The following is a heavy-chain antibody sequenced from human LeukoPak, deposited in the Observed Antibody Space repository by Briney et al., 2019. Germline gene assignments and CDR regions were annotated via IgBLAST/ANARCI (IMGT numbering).Heavy chain of an antibody. CDR2: LDPENGET. CDR3: ATGGIYSLLDY. D-gene: IGHD1-26*01. Sequence: ASVKVSCTVSGHTFSDLSTHWVRQAPGGGLEWMGGLDPENGETIYAQKFQGRVTMTEDTSTDTAYMELSSLRSEDTAVYYCATGGIYSLLDYWGQGTLVTVSS. J-gene: IGHJ4*02. V-gene: IGHV1-24*01. CDR1: GHTFSDLS.